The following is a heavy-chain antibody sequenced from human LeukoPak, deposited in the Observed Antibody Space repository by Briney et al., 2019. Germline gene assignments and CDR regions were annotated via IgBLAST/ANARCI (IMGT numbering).Heavy chain of an antibody. Sequence: GGSLRLSCAASGFTFSSYSMNWVRQAPGKGLEWVSSISSSSSYIYYADSVKGRFTISRDNAKNSLYLQMNSLRAEDTAVYYCAKDLYYGDARGDYWGQGTLVTVSS. V-gene: IGHV3-21*01. CDR1: GFTFSSYS. CDR2: ISSSSSYI. CDR3: AKDLYYGDARGDY. J-gene: IGHJ4*02. D-gene: IGHD4-17*01.